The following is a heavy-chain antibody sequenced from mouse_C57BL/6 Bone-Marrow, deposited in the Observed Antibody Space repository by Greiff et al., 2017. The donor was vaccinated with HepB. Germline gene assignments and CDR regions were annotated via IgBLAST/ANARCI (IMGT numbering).Heavy chain of an antibody. CDR3: TRGAYGYDPWLAY. D-gene: IGHD2-2*01. CDR1: GYTFTDYE. J-gene: IGHJ3*01. V-gene: IGHV1-15*01. Sequence: QVQLQQSGPELVRPGASVSLSCKATGYTFTDYEMYCVMQTPLHGKVWIGAIDPDTGGTAYNQKFKSKAILTADKSSSTAYMELRSLTSEDSAFYYCTRGAYGYDPWLAYWGQGTLVTVSA. CDR2: IDPDTGGT.